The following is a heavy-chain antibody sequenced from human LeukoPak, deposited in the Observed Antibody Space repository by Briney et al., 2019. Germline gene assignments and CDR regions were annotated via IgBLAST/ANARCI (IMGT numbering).Heavy chain of an antibody. J-gene: IGHJ4*02. CDR2: IRTAGKHI. Sequence: GGSLRLSCAGPGFIFSSYNMNWVRQAPGKGLEWVSSIRTAGKHIYYADSVRDRFAISRDDAKNSLYLQTNNLGVDDTAVYYCATYSGTYRDHWGQGTLVTVSS. D-gene: IGHD1-26*01. CDR1: GFIFSSYN. CDR3: ATYSGTYRDH. V-gene: IGHV3-21*06.